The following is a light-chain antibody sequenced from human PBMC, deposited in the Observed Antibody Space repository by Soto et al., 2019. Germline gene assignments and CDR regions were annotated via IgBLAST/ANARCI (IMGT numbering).Light chain of an antibody. J-gene: IGLJ1*01. CDR3: CSYAGSYTYV. CDR1: SSDVGGYNY. V-gene: IGLV2-11*01. Sequence: QSALTQPRSVSGSPGQSVTISCTGTSSDVGGYNYVSWYQQHPGKAPKLMIYDVSKRPSGVPDRFSGSTSGNTASLTISGLQDEDEADYYCCSYAGSYTYVFGTGTKLTVL. CDR2: DVS.